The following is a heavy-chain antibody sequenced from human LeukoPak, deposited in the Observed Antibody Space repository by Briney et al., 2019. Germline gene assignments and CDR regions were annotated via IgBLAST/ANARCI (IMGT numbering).Heavy chain of an antibody. Sequence: PGGSLRLSCVASGFTFSSYSMNWIRQAPGKGLEWVASISSRGNYRYYGDSVKGRFTVSRDNAENSLSLQMNSLRAEDTAVYFCARDSRLYDWNFGTYDYWGQGTLVTVSS. CDR3: ARDSRLYDWNFGTYDY. D-gene: IGHD1-7*01. V-gene: IGHV3-21*01. J-gene: IGHJ4*02. CDR2: ISSRGNYR. CDR1: GFTFSSYS.